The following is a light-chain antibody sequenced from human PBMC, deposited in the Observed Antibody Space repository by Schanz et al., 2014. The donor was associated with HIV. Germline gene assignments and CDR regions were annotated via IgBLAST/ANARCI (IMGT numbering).Light chain of an antibody. CDR2: VAS. V-gene: IGKV1-9*01. CDR3: QQYYSYPLT. Sequence: DIQLTQSPSFLSASVGDRVTITCRASQGISSHLAWAQQKPGNAPKFLIYVASTLQSGVPSRFSGSGSGTDFALTISSLQPEDFATYYCQQYYSYPLTFGGGTKVEIK. CDR1: QGISSH. J-gene: IGKJ4*01.